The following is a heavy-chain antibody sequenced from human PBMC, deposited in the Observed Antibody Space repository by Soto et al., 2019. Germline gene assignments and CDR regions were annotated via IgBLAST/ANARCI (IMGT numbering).Heavy chain of an antibody. J-gene: IGHJ6*02. V-gene: IGHV1-46*01. D-gene: IGHD2-8*01. CDR2: INPTTGLT. Sequence: ASVKVSCKASGYAFSNNFMHWVRQAPAQGLEWMGVINPTTGLTSNAQKFQGRITMTSDTSSSTAYMELSSLRPEDTAVYYCARALRNGYFYGMDIWGQGTTVTVSS. CDR3: ARALRNGYFYGMDI. CDR1: GYAFSNNF.